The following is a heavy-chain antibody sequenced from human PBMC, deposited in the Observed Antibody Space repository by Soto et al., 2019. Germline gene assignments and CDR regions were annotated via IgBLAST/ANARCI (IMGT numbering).Heavy chain of an antibody. CDR1: RFTFSTYW. J-gene: IGHJ6*02. V-gene: IGHV3-7*01. Sequence: GGSLRLSCAASRFTFSTYWMTWVRQTPGKGLEWVANIHQDGNEKYYMDSVKGRFTISRDNAKNSLYLQMTSLRAEGTAVYYCAGGNALDVWGQGTTVTVSS. CDR3: AGGNALDV. CDR2: IHQDGNEK.